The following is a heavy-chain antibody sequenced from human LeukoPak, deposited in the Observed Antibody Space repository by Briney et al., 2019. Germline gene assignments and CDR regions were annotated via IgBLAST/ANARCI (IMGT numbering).Heavy chain of an antibody. Sequence: GGSLRLSCAASGFTFSSYAMHWVRQAPGKGLEWVAVISYDGSNKYYADSVKGRFTISRDNSKNTLYLQMNSLRAEDTAVYYCARDRGYGGNRPETFDIWGQGTMVTVSS. J-gene: IGHJ3*02. CDR3: ARDRGYGGNRPETFDI. V-gene: IGHV3-30-3*01. CDR1: GFTFSSYA. D-gene: IGHD4-23*01. CDR2: ISYDGSNK.